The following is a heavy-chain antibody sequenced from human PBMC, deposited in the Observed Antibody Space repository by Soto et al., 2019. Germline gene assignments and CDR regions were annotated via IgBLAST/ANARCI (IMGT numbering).Heavy chain of an antibody. Sequence: EAQLVESGGGLVQPGGSLRLSCAASGFTVSSNYMSWVRQAPGKGLEWVPVIYSGGTTYYADSVKGRFTISRDNSKNTLYLQMNSLRAEDTAVYYCASNGDSSDYRGWFDPWGQGTLVTVSS. V-gene: IGHV3-66*01. CDR2: IYSGGTT. J-gene: IGHJ5*02. CDR3: ASNGDSSDYRGWFDP. CDR1: GFTVSSNY. D-gene: IGHD3-22*01.